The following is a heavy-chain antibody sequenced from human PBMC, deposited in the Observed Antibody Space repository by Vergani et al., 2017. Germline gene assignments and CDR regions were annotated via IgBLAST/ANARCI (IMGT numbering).Heavy chain of an antibody. V-gene: IGHV2-26*01. CDR1: GFSLSNARMG. Sequence: QVTLKESGPVLVKSTETLTLTCTVSGFSLSNARMGVSWIRQPPGKALEWLGHIFSNDEKSYSTSLKSRLTISKDTSKSQVVLTMTNMDPVDTATYYCARIPYGMGIDYWGQGTLVTVSS. D-gene: IGHD3-10*01. CDR3: ARIPYGMGIDY. CDR2: IFSNDEK. J-gene: IGHJ4*02.